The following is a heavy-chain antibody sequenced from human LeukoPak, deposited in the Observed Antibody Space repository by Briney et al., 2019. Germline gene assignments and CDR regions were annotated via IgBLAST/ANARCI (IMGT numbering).Heavy chain of an antibody. J-gene: IGHJ4*02. CDR1: GYTFTAYY. Sequence: ASVKVSCKASGYTFTAYYMHWVRQAPGQGLEWMGWINPNSGGTNYAQKFQGRVTMTRDTSISTAYMELSRLRSDDTAVYYCARDRGYYDSSGYYYGGDFDYWGQGTLVTVSS. V-gene: IGHV1-2*02. D-gene: IGHD3-22*01. CDR3: ARDRGYYDSSGYYYGGDFDY. CDR2: INPNSGGT.